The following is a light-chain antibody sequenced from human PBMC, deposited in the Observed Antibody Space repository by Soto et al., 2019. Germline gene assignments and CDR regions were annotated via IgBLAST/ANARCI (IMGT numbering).Light chain of an antibody. Sequence: EIVMTQSPATLSVSPGERATLSCRASQSVSSNLAWYQQKPGQAPRLLIYGASTRATGIPARFSGSVSGTDFTLTISSLQSEDFAVYYCQQYNNWLRTFGQGTKVEIK. J-gene: IGKJ1*01. V-gene: IGKV3-15*01. CDR2: GAS. CDR3: QQYNNWLRT. CDR1: QSVSSN.